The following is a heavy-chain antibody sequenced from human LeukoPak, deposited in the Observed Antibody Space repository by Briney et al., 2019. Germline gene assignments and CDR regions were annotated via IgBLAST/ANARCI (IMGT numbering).Heavy chain of an antibody. V-gene: IGHV3-48*01. CDR3: ASITMTPDY. D-gene: IGHD3-22*01. J-gene: IGHJ4*02. CDR1: GFTFSSYS. CDR2: ISTSSSTI. Sequence: GGSLRLSCAASGFTFSSYSMSWVRQAPGKGLEWVSYISTSSSTIYYADSVKGRFTISRDNAENSLYLQMNSLRAEDTAVYYCASITMTPDYWAREPWSPSPQ.